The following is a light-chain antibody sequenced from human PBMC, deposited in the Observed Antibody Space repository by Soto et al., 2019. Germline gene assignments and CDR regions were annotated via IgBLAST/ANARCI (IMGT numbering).Light chain of an antibody. Sequence: DIVMTQSPDSLAVSLGERATINCKSSQSVLYSSNNKNYLAWYQQRQGQPPNLLIYWASTRESGVPDRFSGSGSGTDFTLTITSLQAEDVAVYYCQQYESTPPTFGQGTKLEIK. CDR2: WAS. J-gene: IGKJ2*01. CDR1: QSVLYSSNNKNY. V-gene: IGKV4-1*01. CDR3: QQYESTPPT.